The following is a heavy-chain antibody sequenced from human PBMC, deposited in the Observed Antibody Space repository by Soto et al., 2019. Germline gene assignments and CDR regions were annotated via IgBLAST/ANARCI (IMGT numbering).Heavy chain of an antibody. CDR3: ARDLALAGNY. CDR1: GCTFSSYS. D-gene: IGHD6-19*01. Sequence: WVSLRLSCAASGCTFSSYSMNWVRQAPGKGLEWVSSISSSSSYIYYADSVKGRLTISRDNAKNSLYLQINSLRAEDTAVYYCARDLALAGNYWGQGALVTVSS. J-gene: IGHJ4*02. CDR2: ISSSSSYI. V-gene: IGHV3-21*01.